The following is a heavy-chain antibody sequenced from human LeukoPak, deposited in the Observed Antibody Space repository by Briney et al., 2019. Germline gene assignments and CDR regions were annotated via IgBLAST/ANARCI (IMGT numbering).Heavy chain of an antibody. J-gene: IGHJ6*02. CDR3: ARPHYYGSGSYYNPRHYGMDV. D-gene: IGHD3-10*01. Sequence: SETLSLTCAVYGGPFSGYYWSWIRQPPGKGLEWIGEINHSGSTNYNPSPKSRVTISVDTSKNQFSLKLSSVTAADTAVYYCARPHYYGSGSYYNPRHYGMDVWGQGTTVTVPS. CDR1: GGPFSGYY. CDR2: INHSGST. V-gene: IGHV4-34*01.